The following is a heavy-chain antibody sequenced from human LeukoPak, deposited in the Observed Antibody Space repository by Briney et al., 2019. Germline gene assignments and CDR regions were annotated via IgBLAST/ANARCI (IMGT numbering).Heavy chain of an antibody. V-gene: IGHV4-39*07. CDR3: ARIHSTASD. Sequence: SETLSLTCTVSGGSISSSSYYWAWIRQPPGKGLEWIGSIYYSGSTYYNPSLKSRVTISVDTSKNQFSLKLSSVTAADTAVYYCARIHSTASDWGQGTLVTVSS. CDR2: IYYSGST. D-gene: IGHD5-18*01. CDR1: GGSISSSSYY. J-gene: IGHJ4*02.